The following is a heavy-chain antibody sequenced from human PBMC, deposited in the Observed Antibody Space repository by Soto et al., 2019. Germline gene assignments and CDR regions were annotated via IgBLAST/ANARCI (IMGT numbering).Heavy chain of an antibody. Sequence: ESGGGVVQPGRSLRLSCAASGFTFSSYGMHWVRQAPGKGLEWVAVISYDGSNKYYADSVKGRFTISRDNSKNTLYLQMNSLRAEDTAVYYCAKDYGSGSYSLTSTVDYWGQGTLVTVSS. CDR2: ISYDGSNK. D-gene: IGHD3-10*01. J-gene: IGHJ4*02. CDR1: GFTFSSYG. V-gene: IGHV3-30*18. CDR3: AKDYGSGSYSLTSTVDY.